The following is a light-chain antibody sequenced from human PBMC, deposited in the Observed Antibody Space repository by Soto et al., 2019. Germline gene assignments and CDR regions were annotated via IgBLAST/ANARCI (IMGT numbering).Light chain of an antibody. CDR3: QQYYNWLT. CDR2: GAS. J-gene: IGKJ4*01. V-gene: IGKV3-15*01. CDR1: LSVSSN. Sequence: EIMMTQSPVTLSVSPGERATLSCRASLSVSSNLAWYQQKPGQAPRLLIYGASTRATDIPARFSGSGSETEFTLTISSLQSEDFAVYYCQQYYNWLTFGGGTKVEIK.